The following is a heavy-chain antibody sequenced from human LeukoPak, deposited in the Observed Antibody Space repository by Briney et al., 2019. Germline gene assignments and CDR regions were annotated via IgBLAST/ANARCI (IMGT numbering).Heavy chain of an antibody. CDR2: IYNSGST. V-gene: IGHV4-59*01. CDR3: ARGLTYYFDSSGYYVTDAFDI. J-gene: IGHJ3*02. CDR1: GGSISSYY. D-gene: IGHD3-22*01. Sequence: SETLSLTCTVSGGSISSYYWSWIRQPPGKGLEWIGYIYNSGSTNYNPSLKSRVTISVDTSKNQFSLKLTSVTAADTAVYYCARGLTYYFDSSGYYVTDAFDIWGQGTMVTVSS.